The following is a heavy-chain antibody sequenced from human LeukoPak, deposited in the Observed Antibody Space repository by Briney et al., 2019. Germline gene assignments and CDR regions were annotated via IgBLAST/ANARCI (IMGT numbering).Heavy chain of an antibody. V-gene: IGHV4-4*07. CDR3: ARGRVTAGGLEN. D-gene: IGHD2-21*02. CDR1: GGSISSYY. Sequence: ETLSLTCTVSGGSISSYYWSWIRQPPGKGLEWIGRIYTSGSTNYNPSLKNRVTISVDTSKNPLSLRLHCLTAADTAVYYCARGRVTAGGLENWGQGTLVTVSS. CDR2: IYTSGST. J-gene: IGHJ1*01.